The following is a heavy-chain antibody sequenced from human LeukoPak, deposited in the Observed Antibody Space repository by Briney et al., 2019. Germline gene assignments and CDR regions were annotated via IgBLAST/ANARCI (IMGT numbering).Heavy chain of an antibody. V-gene: IGHV3-30*18. Sequence: PGGSLRLSCAASGFTFSSYGMDWVRQAPGKGLEWVAVISYDGSNKYYADSVKGRFTISRDNSKNTLYLQMNSLRAEDTAVYYCAKDWGSLGYYYYYYSYMDVWGKGTTVTVSS. CDR3: AKDWGSLGYYYYYYSYMDV. CDR2: ISYDGSNK. CDR1: GFTFSSYG. D-gene: IGHD3-22*01. J-gene: IGHJ6*03.